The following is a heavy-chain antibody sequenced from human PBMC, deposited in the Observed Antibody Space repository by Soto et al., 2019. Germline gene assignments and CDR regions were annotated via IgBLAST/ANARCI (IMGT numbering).Heavy chain of an antibody. CDR1: GGSIISADSY. D-gene: IGHD3-9*01. Sequence: PSETLSLTCAVPGGSIISADSYWFWLRKHPGRGLEWIGYIAYGGDTYYNPSLRSRVTIPADTSENKFSLTLKSVTAADTAVYLCARDFERSAIGPWGQGTSVTVSS. V-gene: IGHV4-31*11. CDR2: IAYGGDT. CDR3: ARDFERSAIGP. J-gene: IGHJ5*02.